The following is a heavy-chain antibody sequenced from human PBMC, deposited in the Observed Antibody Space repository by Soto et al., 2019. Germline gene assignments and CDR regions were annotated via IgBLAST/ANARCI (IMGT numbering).Heavy chain of an antibody. CDR2: INGNADNS. Sequence: EVQLAESGGGLVLTGGSLRLSCAASGFSFVSYWMHWVRQVPGEGLAWVSRINGNADNSDYADSVKGRFTISRDNAMNRLYLQMDSLRADDTGVYYCVRDFRGAVAGWEFDHWGQGTLVTVSS. CDR1: GFSFVSYW. D-gene: IGHD6-19*01. J-gene: IGHJ4*02. V-gene: IGHV3-74*01. CDR3: VRDFRGAVAGWEFDH.